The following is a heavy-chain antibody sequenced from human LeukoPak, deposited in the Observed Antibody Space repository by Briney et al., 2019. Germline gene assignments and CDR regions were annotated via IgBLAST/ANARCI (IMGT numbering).Heavy chain of an antibody. J-gene: IGHJ4*02. CDR1: GFTFSSYE. D-gene: IGHD3-22*01. CDR2: ISSSDNTI. CDR3: AKRGVVIRVILVGFHKEAYYFDS. V-gene: IGHV3-48*03. Sequence: GGSLRLSCAASGFTFSSYEMNWVRQAPGKGLEWVSYISSSDNTIYYADSVKGRFTISRDNAKNSLFLQMNSLRAEDTAVYFCAKRGVVIRVILVGFHKEAYYFDSWGQGALVTVSS.